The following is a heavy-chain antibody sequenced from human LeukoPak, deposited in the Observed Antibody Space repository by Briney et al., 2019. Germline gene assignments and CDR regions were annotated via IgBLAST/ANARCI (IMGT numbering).Heavy chain of an antibody. CDR1: GYSFTRNY. CDR3: ARDRGSSWYVDY. V-gene: IGHV1-2*02. Sequence: GASLKVSCKTSGYSFTRNYIQWVRQDPGQGLEWMGWINPSSGGTEYAQKFQGRVTMTGDTSISTAYMELSSLRSDDTAVYYCARDRGSSWYVDYWGQGTLVTVSS. J-gene: IGHJ4*02. D-gene: IGHD6-13*01. CDR2: INPSSGGT.